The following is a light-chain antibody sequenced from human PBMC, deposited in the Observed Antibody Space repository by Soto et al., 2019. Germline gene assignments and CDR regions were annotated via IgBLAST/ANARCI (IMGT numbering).Light chain of an antibody. CDR3: TSYTPSSTYV. CDR2: AVS. Sequence: QSALTQPASVSGSPGQSITISCTGTSNDVGNYDYVSWYQQYPGKAPRLMIYAVSRRPSGVSNRFSGSKSGNTASLTISGLQAEDEADYYCTSYTPSSTYVFGTGTKLTVL. V-gene: IGLV2-14*03. J-gene: IGLJ1*01. CDR1: SNDVGNYDY.